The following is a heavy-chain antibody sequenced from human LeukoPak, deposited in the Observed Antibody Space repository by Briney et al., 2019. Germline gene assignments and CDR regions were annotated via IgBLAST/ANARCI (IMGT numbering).Heavy chain of an antibody. CDR2: IKQDGSDI. CDR1: GFTFNGFW. V-gene: IGHV3-7*01. Sequence: GGSLRLSCAASGFTFNGFWMSWVRQAPGKGLEWVANIKQDGSDIYYLGSVRGRFTISRDNAMTSLYLQMNSLRAEDTAVYYCTRDALYGDPSYYYMDVWGKGTTVTVSS. J-gene: IGHJ6*03. D-gene: IGHD4-17*01. CDR3: TRDALYGDPSYYYMDV.